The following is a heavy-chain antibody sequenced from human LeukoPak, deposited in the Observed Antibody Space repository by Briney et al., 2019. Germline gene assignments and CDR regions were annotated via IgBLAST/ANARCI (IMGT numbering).Heavy chain of an antibody. Sequence: GGALRLSCSAPVYPFSSYAMHWVRQAPAKGLEYVSANSSNGGSTYYADSVKGRFTISRDNSKNTLYLQMSSLSTEDTAVYYCVPGGLRFVRDYYHAMDVWGQGTTITVSS. V-gene: IGHV3-64D*06. CDR2: NSSNGGST. CDR1: VYPFSSYA. J-gene: IGHJ6*02. D-gene: IGHD3-10*01. CDR3: VPGGLRFVRDYYHAMDV.